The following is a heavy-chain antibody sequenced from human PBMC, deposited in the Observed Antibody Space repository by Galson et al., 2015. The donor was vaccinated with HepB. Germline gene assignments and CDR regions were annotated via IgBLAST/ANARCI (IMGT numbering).Heavy chain of an antibody. CDR1: GFTFSSYW. J-gene: IGHJ4*02. Sequence: PLRLSCAASGFTFSSYWMTWVRQAPGKGLEWVANIKQDGSEKYYVDSVKGRFTISRDNAKNSLYLQMNSLRGEDTAVYSCAREAPPKGFDYWGQGTLVTVSS. V-gene: IGHV3-7*03. CDR3: AREAPPKGFDY. CDR2: IKQDGSEK.